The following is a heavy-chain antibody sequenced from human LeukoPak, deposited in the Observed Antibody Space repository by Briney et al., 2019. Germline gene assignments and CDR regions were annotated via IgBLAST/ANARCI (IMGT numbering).Heavy chain of an antibody. V-gene: IGHV3-23*01. D-gene: IGHD3-22*01. CDR1: GFTFSSYA. Sequence: SGGSLRLSCAASGFTFSSYAMSWVRQAPGKGLEWVSAISGSGGSTYYADSVKGRFTISRDNSKNTLYLQMNSLRAEDTAVYYCARDVDYYDSSGYSGSEWGQGTLVTVSS. CDR2: ISGSGGST. CDR3: ARDVDYYDSSGYSGSE. J-gene: IGHJ4*02.